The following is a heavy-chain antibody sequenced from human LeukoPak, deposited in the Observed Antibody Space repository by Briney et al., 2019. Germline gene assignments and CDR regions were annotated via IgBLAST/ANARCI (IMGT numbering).Heavy chain of an antibody. D-gene: IGHD1-26*01. CDR3: VKSGGYGLIDY. J-gene: IGHJ4*02. V-gene: IGHV4-34*01. Sequence: ASETLSLTCAVYGGSFGGYYLGWIRQPPGKGLEWIGNIYYTGSTYYNASLQSRVTISIDTSKNQFSLRLNSVTAADTAMYYCVKSGGYGLIDYWGQGTLVTVSS. CDR2: IYYTGST. CDR1: GGSFGGYY.